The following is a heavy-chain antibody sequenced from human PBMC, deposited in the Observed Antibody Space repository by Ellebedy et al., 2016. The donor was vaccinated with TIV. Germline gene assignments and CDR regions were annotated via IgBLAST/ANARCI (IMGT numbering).Heavy chain of an antibody. J-gene: IGHJ4*02. CDR1: GFTFSSSA. Sequence: GGSLRLSCAASGFTFSSSAMSWVRQAPGKGLEWVSAISGSGGNTDYADSVKGRFIVSRDNSQNTLYLDMNTLRVEDTAVYYCARPPPVGSSLDYWGQGTLVTVSS. D-gene: IGHD1-26*01. V-gene: IGHV3-23*01. CDR2: ISGSGGNT. CDR3: ARPPPVGSSLDY.